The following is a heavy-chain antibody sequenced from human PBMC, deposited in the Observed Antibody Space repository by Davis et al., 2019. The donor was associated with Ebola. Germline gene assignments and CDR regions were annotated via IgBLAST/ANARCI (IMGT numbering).Heavy chain of an antibody. J-gene: IGHJ5*02. CDR2: IFSNDEK. Sequence: ETLSLTCAVYGGSFSGYYWSWIRQPPGKALEWLAHIFSNDEKSYSTSLKSRLTISKDTSKSQVVLTMTNMDPVDTATYYCARRTTLGGRDWFDPWGQGTLVTVSS. D-gene: IGHD1-14*01. CDR1: GGSFSGYYW. V-gene: IGHV2-26*01. CDR3: ARRTTLGGRDWFDP.